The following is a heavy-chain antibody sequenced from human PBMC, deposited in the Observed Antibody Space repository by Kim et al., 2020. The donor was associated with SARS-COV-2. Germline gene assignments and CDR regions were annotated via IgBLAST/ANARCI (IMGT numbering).Heavy chain of an antibody. Sequence: ARKFQGRVTMTRDPSTNTVDMGLSSLLSEDTAVYYCARLKDSSGWYGFDNWGQGTLVTVSS. J-gene: IGHJ4*02. V-gene: IGHV1-46*01. D-gene: IGHD6-19*01. CDR3: ARLKDSSGWYGFDN.